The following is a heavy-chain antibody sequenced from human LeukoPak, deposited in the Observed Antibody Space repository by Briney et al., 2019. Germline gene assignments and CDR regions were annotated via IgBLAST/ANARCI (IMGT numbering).Heavy chain of an antibody. Sequence: SETLSLTCTVSGGSISSYYWSWIRQPAGKGLEWIGRIYTSGSTNYNPSLKSRVTMSVDTSKNQFSLKLSSVTAADTAVYYCAREGRIVGAARFDYWGQGTLVTVS. CDR2: IYTSGST. V-gene: IGHV4-4*07. CDR1: GGSISSYY. D-gene: IGHD1-26*01. J-gene: IGHJ4*02. CDR3: AREGRIVGAARFDY.